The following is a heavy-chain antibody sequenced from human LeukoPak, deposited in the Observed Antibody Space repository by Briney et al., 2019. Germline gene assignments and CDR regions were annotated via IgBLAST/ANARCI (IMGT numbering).Heavy chain of an antibody. CDR2: ISGSGGST. CDR3: SKDPLSSGWYGRTYYFDY. J-gene: IGHJ4*02. Sequence: RGGSLRLSCAASGFTFSSYAMSWVRQAPGKGLEWVSAISGSGGSTYYTDSVKGRFTISRDNSENTLYLQMNSLRAEDTAVYYCSKDPLSSGWYGRTYYFDYWGQGTLVTVSS. CDR1: GFTFSSYA. D-gene: IGHD6-19*01. V-gene: IGHV3-23*01.